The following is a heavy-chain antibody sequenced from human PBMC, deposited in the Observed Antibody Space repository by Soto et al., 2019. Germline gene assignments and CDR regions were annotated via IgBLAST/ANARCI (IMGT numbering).Heavy chain of an antibody. J-gene: IGHJ4*02. V-gene: IGHV3-30*18. CDR3: AKDQTPCLQACLYYFDS. CDR2: ISYDGSNK. CDR1: EFTFSSYG. Sequence: QVQLVESGGGVVQPGRSLRLSCAASEFTFSSYGMHWVRQAPGKGLEWVAFISYDGSNKYYSDPVKGRFTISRDNSKNTLYLQMNSLRAADAAVYYCAKDQTPCLQACLYYFDSWGQGTLVTASS. D-gene: IGHD1-1*01.